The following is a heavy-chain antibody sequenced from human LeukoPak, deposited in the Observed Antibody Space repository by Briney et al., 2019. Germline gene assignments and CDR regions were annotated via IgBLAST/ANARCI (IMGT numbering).Heavy chain of an antibody. CDR1: GFTVSSNY. V-gene: IGHV3-53*01. J-gene: IGHJ3*02. Sequence: GGSLRLSCAASGFTVSSNYMSWVRQAPGKGLEWVSVIYSGGSTYYADSVKGRFTISRDNSKNTLYLQMNSLRAEDTAVYYCARDRGHRSRAFDIWGQGTMVTVSS. CDR2: IYSGGST. CDR3: ARDRGHRSRAFDI. D-gene: IGHD3-10*01.